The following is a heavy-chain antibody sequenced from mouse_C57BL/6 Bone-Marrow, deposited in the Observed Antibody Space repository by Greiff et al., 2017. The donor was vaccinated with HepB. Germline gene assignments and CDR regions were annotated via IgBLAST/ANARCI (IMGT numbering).Heavy chain of an antibody. CDR3: ARDGHQAWFAY. V-gene: IGHV1-54*01. D-gene: IGHD1-1*01. CDR1: GYAFTNYL. J-gene: IGHJ3*01. Sequence: QVQLQQSGAELVRPGTSVKVSCKASGYAFTNYLIEWVKQRPGQGLEWIGVINPGSGGTNYNEKFKGKATLTADKSSSTAYMQLSRLTSEDSAVYFCARDGHQAWFAYWGQGTLVTVSA. CDR2: INPGSGGT.